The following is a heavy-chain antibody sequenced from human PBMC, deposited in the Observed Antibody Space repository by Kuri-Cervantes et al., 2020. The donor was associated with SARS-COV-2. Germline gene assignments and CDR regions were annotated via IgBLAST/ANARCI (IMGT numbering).Heavy chain of an antibody. CDR2: IKSKTDGGTT. Sequence: GESLKISCAASGFTFSSYWMNWVRQAPGKGLEWVGRIKSKTDGGTTDYAAPVKGRFTISRDDSKNTLYLQMNSLKTEDTAVYYCTTDLPRFWASPEDEDYWGQGTLVTVSS. CDR1: GFTFSSYW. D-gene: IGHD3-3*01. V-gene: IGHV3-15*07. J-gene: IGHJ4*02. CDR3: TTDLPRFWASPEDEDY.